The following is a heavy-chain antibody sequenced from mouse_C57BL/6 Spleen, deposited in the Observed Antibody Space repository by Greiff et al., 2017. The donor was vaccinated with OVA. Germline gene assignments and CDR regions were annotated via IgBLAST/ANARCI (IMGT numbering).Heavy chain of an antibody. Sequence: QVQLQQSGAELMKPGASVKLSCKATGYTFTGYWIEWVKQRPGHGLEWIGEILPGSGSTNYNEKFKGKATFTADTSSNTAYMQLSSLTTEDSAIYYCARRGNYYGSSSAPYYFDYWGQGTTLTVSS. CDR3: ARRGNYYGSSSAPYYFDY. D-gene: IGHD1-1*01. CDR2: ILPGSGST. CDR1: GYTFTGYW. V-gene: IGHV1-9*01. J-gene: IGHJ2*01.